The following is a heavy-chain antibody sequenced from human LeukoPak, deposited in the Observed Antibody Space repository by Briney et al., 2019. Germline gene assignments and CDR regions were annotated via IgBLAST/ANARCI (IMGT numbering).Heavy chain of an antibody. J-gene: IGHJ4*02. D-gene: IGHD6-13*01. CDR3: ARGGVRIAAAGTDY. CDR1: GFTFSSYG. V-gene: IGHV3-30*02. Sequence: GGSLRLSCAASGFTFSSYGMHWVRQAPGKGLEWVAFIRYDGSNKYYADSVKGRFTISRDNSKNTLYLQMNSLRAEDTAVYYCARGGVRIAAAGTDYWGQGTLVTVSS. CDR2: IRYDGSNK.